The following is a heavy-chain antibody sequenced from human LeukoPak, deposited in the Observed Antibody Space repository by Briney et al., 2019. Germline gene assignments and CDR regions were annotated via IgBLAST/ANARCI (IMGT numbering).Heavy chain of an antibody. Sequence: ASVKVSCKVSGYTLTELSMHWVRQAPGKGLEWMGGFDPEDGETIYAQKFQGRVTMTEDTSTDTAYMELSSLRSEDTAVYYCATSAALVPARWFEPWGQGTLVTVSS. J-gene: IGHJ5*02. CDR2: FDPEDGET. CDR1: GYTLTELS. CDR3: ATSAALVPARWFEP. D-gene: IGHD2-2*01. V-gene: IGHV1-24*01.